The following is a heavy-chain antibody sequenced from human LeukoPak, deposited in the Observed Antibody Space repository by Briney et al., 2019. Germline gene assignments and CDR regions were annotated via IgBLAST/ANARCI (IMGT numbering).Heavy chain of an antibody. CDR1: GGSITSSSYY. Sequence: SETLSLTCTVSGGSITSSSYYWGWIRQPPGKGLQWIGSIYYSGSTYYNPSLKSRVTISVDTPKNQFSLKLSSVTAADTAVYYCARCGLLRFLEWPHIGNWFDPWGQGTLVTVSS. CDR2: IYYSGST. J-gene: IGHJ5*02. D-gene: IGHD3-3*01. V-gene: IGHV4-39*07. CDR3: ARCGLLRFLEWPHIGNWFDP.